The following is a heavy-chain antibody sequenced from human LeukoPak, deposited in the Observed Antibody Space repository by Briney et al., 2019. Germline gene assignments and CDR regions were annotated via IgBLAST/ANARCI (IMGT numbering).Heavy chain of an antibody. CDR3: ARRRNYLSHFDY. CDR2: INHSGSI. D-gene: IGHD1-7*01. CDR1: GGSFSGYY. V-gene: IGHV4-34*01. J-gene: IGHJ4*02. Sequence: PSETLSLTCAVYGGSFSGYYWSWIRQPPGKGLEWIGEINHSGSINYNPSLKSRVTISVDTSKNQFSLKLSSVTAADTALYYCARRRNYLSHFDYWGQGTLVTVSS.